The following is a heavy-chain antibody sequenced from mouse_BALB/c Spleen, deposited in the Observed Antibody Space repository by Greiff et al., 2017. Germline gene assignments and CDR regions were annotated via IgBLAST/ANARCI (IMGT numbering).Heavy chain of an antibody. J-gene: IGHJ4*01. CDR1: GYSFTGYF. Sequence: VQLQQSGPELVKPGASVKISCKASGYSFTGYFMNWVMQSHGKSLEWIGRINPYNGDTFYNQKFKGKATLTVDKSSSTAHMELRSLASEDSAVYDCARNYYGNYYAMDYWGQGTSVTVSS. CDR2: INPYNGDT. CDR3: ARNYYGNYYAMDY. V-gene: IGHV1-20*02. D-gene: IGHD2-1*01.